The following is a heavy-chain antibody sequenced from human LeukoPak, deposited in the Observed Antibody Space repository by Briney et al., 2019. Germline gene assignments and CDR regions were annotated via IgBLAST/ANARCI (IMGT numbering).Heavy chain of an antibody. Sequence: GGSLRLSCAASGFTFNSYAMSWVRQAPGKGLEWVSAISGSGGSAYYADSVKGRFTISRDNSKNTLYLQMNSLRAEDTAFYYCAKGGNYDFWSGYPYYFDYWGQGTLVTVSS. J-gene: IGHJ4*02. CDR3: AKGGNYDFWSGYPYYFDY. CDR1: GFTFNSYA. CDR2: ISGSGGSA. V-gene: IGHV3-23*01. D-gene: IGHD3-3*01.